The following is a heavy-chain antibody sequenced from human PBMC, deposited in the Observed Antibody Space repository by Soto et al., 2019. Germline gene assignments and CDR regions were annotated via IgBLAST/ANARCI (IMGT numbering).Heavy chain of an antibody. D-gene: IGHD1-26*01. CDR1: GFTFSEYY. CDR3: ARDRLSGKSGYGLDI. J-gene: IGHJ6*02. CDR2: ISSTSSHT. V-gene: IGHV3-11*06. Sequence: QVQLVESGGGLVKPGGSLRLSCAASGFTFSEYYMSWSRQAPGKGLEWVSYISSTSSHTNYADSVKGRFTISRDNAKNSLYLQMDSLRAEDTAVYYCARDRLSGKSGYGLDIWGQGTTVTVSS.